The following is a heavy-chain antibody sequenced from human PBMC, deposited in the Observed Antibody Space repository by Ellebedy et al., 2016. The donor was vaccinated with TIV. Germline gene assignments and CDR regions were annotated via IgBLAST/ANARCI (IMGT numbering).Heavy chain of an antibody. V-gene: IGHV4-34*01. CDR2: INHSGST. CDR1: GGSFTGYY. D-gene: IGHD3-22*01. J-gene: IGHJ4*02. Sequence: SETLSLXCAVYGGSFTGYYWSWIRQPPGKGLEWLGEINHSGSTNYSPSLKSRVTVSVDTSKNQFSLKLSSVTAADTAVYYCARAGDSSGYYHQNIEYWGQGTLVTVSS. CDR3: ARAGDSSGYYHQNIEY.